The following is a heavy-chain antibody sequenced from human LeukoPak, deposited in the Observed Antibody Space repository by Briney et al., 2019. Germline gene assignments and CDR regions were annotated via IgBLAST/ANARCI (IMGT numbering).Heavy chain of an antibody. CDR2: IYYSGST. V-gene: IGHV4-59*01. D-gene: IGHD6-19*01. Sequence: SETLSLTCTVSGGSISSYYWSWIRQPPGKGLEWIGYIYYSGSTNYNPSLKSRVTISVDTSKNQFSLKLSSVTAADTAVYYCARDRAVAEWGWYYYYYMDVWAKGPRSPSP. CDR3: ARDRAVAEWGWYYYYYMDV. CDR1: GGSISSYY. J-gene: IGHJ6*03.